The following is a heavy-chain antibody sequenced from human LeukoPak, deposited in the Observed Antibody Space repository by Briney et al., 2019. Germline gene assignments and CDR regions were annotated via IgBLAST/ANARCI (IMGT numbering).Heavy chain of an antibody. CDR3: AKGYCSSTSCYIDY. Sequence: PGRSLRLSCAASGFTFDDYAMHWVRQAPGKGLEWVSGISWNSGSLGYADSVKGRFTISRDNAKHSLYLQMSSLRAEDTALYYCAKGYCSSTSCYIDYWGQGTLVTVSS. CDR2: ISWNSGSL. D-gene: IGHD2-2*02. J-gene: IGHJ4*02. V-gene: IGHV3-9*01. CDR1: GFTFDDYA.